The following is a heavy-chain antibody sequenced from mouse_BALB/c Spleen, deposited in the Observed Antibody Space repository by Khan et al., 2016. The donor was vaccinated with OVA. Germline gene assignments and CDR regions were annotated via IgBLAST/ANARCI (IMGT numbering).Heavy chain of an antibody. J-gene: IGHJ4*01. Sequence: EVELVESGGDLVKPGGSLKLSCAASGFTFSSYGMSWVRQTPDQGLEWVATISSAGHYTYFPDSVRGRFTISRDNAKNTLSMQMSSLTSEDTTMYYCAISITTSKVDSYAMDYWGQGTSVTVSS. D-gene: IGHD1-2*01. CDR2: ISSAGHYT. CDR3: AISITTSKVDSYAMDY. CDR1: GFTFSSYG. V-gene: IGHV5-6*01.